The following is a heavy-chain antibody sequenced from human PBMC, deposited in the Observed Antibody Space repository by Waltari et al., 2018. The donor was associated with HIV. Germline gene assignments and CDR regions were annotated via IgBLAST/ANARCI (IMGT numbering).Heavy chain of an antibody. V-gene: IGHV3-33*01. CDR2: IWYDGSNK. Sequence: QVQLVESGGGVVQPGRSLRLSCAASGLTLSSSGLPWVRQAPGKGLEWVAVIWYDGSNKYYADSVKGRFTISRDNSKNTLYLQMNSLRAEDTAVYYCARDVSGSYYFDYWGQGTLVTVSS. CDR3: ARDVSGSYYFDY. CDR1: GLTLSSSG. J-gene: IGHJ4*02. D-gene: IGHD1-26*01.